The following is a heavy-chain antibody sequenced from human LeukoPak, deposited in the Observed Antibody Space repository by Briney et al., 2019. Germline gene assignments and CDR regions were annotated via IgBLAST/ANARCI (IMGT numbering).Heavy chain of an antibody. CDR1: GFTFSSYS. D-gene: IGHD1-26*01. J-gene: IGHJ5*02. V-gene: IGHV3-21*01. Sequence: GGSLRLSCAASGFTFSSYSMNWVRQAPGKGLEWVSSISSSSSYIYYADSVKGRFTISRDNAKNSLYLQMNSLRAEDTAVYYCARGYWSGSYAGWFDPWGQGTLVTVSS. CDR2: ISSSSSYI. CDR3: ARGYWSGSYAGWFDP.